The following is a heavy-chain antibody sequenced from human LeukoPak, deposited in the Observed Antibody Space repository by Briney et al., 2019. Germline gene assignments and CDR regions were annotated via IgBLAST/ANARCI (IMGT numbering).Heavy chain of an antibody. CDR1: GFTFSTYE. D-gene: IGHD3-10*01. Sequence: GGSLRLSCVAAGFTFSTYEMNWVRQAPGKGLEWVSHISSGGSTKYYIESVKGRFTISRDNAKNSLYLQMNSLRAEDTAVYYCARDMGDYWGQGTLVTVSS. CDR2: ISSGGSTK. V-gene: IGHV3-48*03. J-gene: IGHJ4*02. CDR3: ARDMGDY.